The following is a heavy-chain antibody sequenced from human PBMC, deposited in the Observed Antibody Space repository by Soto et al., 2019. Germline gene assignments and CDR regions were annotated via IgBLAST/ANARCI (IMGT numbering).Heavy chain of an antibody. Sequence: PGGSLRLSCAASGFTFDDYAMHWVRQAPGKGLEWVSGISWNSGSIGYADSVKGRFTISRDNSKNTLYLQMNSLRAEDTAVYSCARVPLKGPGSRYYFDFWGQGTLVTVSS. V-gene: IGHV3-9*01. CDR2: ISWNSGSI. CDR1: GFTFDDYA. CDR3: ARVPLKGPGSRYYFDF. D-gene: IGHD6-13*01. J-gene: IGHJ4*02.